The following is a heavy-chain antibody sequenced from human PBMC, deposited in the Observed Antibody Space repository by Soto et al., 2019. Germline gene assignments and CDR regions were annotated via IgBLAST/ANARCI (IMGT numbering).Heavy chain of an antibody. V-gene: IGHV3-30*18. CDR3: AKGAGDRLSLGMDV. D-gene: IGHD1-26*01. CDR1: GFSISDYG. CDR2: ISYDGSNT. Sequence: QVQLVESGGGVVQPGWSLRLSCAASGFSISDYGMEWVRQAPGKGLEWVALISYDGSNTYYAESVKGRFTISRDNSKDTLFLQMTGLRREDTAVYYCAKGAGDRLSLGMDVWGQGTTVTVSS. J-gene: IGHJ6*02.